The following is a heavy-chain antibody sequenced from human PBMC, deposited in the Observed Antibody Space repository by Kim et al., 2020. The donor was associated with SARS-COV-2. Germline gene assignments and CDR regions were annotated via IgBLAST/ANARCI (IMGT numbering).Heavy chain of an antibody. J-gene: IGHJ1*01. CDR2: K. V-gene: IGHV3-33*01. CDR3: ASGEDAEYFQH. Sequence: KYYADSGKGRFTISRDNSKNTLYLQMNSLRAEDTAVYYCASGEDAEYFQHWGQGTLVTVSS. D-gene: IGHD4-17*01.